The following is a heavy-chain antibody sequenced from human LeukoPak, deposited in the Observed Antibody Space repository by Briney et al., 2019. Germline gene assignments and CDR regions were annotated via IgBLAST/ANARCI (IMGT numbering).Heavy chain of an antibody. V-gene: IGHV3-74*01. CDR3: ARDGYSSSFYFDY. CDR2: INSDGSRT. D-gene: IGHD6-6*01. Sequence: GGSLGLSCAASGFTFSSYYMTWVRQAPGKGLVWVSRINSDGSRTTYADSVKGRFTISRDNAKNTLYLQMNSLRAEDTAVYYCARDGYSSSFYFDYWGQGTLVTVSS. CDR1: GFTFSSYY. J-gene: IGHJ4*02.